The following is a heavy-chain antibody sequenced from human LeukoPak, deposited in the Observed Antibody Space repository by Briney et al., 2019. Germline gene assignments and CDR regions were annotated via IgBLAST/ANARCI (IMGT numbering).Heavy chain of an antibody. V-gene: IGHV3-48*04. Sequence: PGGSLRLSCAASGFTFSSYSMNWVRQAPGKGLEWVSYISSSGSTIYYADSVKGRFTISRDNAKNSLYLQMNSLRAEDTAVYYCARERGYSYGRYYYFDYWGQGTLVTVSS. CDR3: ARERGYSYGRYYYFDY. J-gene: IGHJ4*02. CDR2: ISSSGSTI. D-gene: IGHD5-18*01. CDR1: GFTFSSYS.